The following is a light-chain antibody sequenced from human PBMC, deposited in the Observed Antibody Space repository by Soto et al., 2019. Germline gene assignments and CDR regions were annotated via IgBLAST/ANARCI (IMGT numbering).Light chain of an antibody. J-gene: IGKJ4*01. CDR2: GAS. CDR3: QQSYSVPLT. CDR1: QNIVNY. V-gene: IGKV1-39*01. Sequence: DIQMTQSPSSLSASVGDRVTITCRASQNIVNYLNWYQRKPGKAPKLLIYGASSLQRGVTSRFSGSGSGTDFTLTISTLQPEDFATFYCQQSYSVPLTFGGGTKVEIK.